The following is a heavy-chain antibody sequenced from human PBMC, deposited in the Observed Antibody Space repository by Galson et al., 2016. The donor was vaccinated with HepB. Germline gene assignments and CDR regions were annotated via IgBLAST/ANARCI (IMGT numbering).Heavy chain of an antibody. CDR1: GFTFKNYG. Sequence: SLRLSCAASGFTFKNYGMHWVRQAPVKGLEWVAVISYDGSHEYYADSVTGRFTVSRDNSENTLYLQMNSLRAEDSAVYYCATDRGMGATQLNWFDPWGQGTLVTVSS. CDR2: ISYDGSHE. CDR3: ATDRGMGATQLNWFDP. J-gene: IGHJ5*02. D-gene: IGHD1-26*01. V-gene: IGHV3-30*03.